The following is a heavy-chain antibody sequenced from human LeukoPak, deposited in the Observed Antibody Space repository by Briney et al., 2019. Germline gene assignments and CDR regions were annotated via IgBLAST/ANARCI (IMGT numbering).Heavy chain of an antibody. CDR2: IHYSGST. CDR3: ARWGHFDTSGYFVVDY. J-gene: IGHJ4*02. CDR1: DGFLSSYY. V-gene: IGHV4-59*01. Sequence: SETLSLTCSISDGFLSSYYWNWIRQSPGKGLEWIGHIHYSGSTHYNPSLQSRVSISIDASKNHFSLKLRSVTAVDTAVYYCARWGHFDTSGYFVVDYWGQGTLVTVSS. D-gene: IGHD3-22*01.